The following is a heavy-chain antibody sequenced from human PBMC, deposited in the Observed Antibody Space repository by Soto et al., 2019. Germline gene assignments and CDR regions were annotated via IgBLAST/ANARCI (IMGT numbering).Heavy chain of an antibody. CDR3: RRFDCSGGSCYFLGGPSYDY. D-gene: IGHD2-15*01. Sequence: GGSLRLSCAASGFTFSNAWMSWVRQAPGKGLEWVGRIKSKTDGGTTDYAAPVKGRFTISRDVSKNTRYLQMNRLKTEDTAVYYCRRFDCSGGSCYFLGGPSYDYWGQGTLVTVSS. CDR2: IKSKTDGGTT. J-gene: IGHJ4*02. V-gene: IGHV3-15*01. CDR1: GFTFSNAW.